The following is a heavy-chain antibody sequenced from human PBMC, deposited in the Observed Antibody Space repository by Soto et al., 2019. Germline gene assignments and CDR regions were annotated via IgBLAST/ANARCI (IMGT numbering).Heavy chain of an antibody. CDR3: ARRGIAARYYYYYMDV. CDR2: IYYSGST. J-gene: IGHJ6*03. V-gene: IGHV4-39*01. CDR1: GGSISSSSYY. D-gene: IGHD6-6*01. Sequence: PEETLSLTCTVSGGSISSSSYYWGWIRQPPGKGLEWIGSIYYSGSTYYNPSLKGRVTISVDTSKNQFSLKLSSVTAADTAVYYCARRGIAARYYYYYMDVWGKGTTVTVSS.